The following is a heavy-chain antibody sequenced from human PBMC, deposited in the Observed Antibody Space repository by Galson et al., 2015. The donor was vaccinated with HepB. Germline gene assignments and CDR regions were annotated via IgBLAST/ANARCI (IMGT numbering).Heavy chain of an antibody. D-gene: IGHD5/OR15-5a*01. Sequence: SLRLSCAASGFTFGSYATTWVRQAPGKGLEWVSGIGDNGGDTYYADSAKGRFTTSRDNSKNTLYLQMNSLRAEDTAVYYCARWRAANSVYWYFDLWGRGTLVTVSS. CDR1: GFTFGSYA. V-gene: IGHV3-23*01. CDR3: ARWRAANSVYWYFDL. J-gene: IGHJ2*01. CDR2: IGDNGGDT.